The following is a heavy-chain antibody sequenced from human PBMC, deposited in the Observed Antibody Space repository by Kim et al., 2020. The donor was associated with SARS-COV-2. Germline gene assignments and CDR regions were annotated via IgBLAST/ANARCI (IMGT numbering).Heavy chain of an antibody. CDR1: GFTFSSYA. V-gene: IGHV3-30*04. D-gene: IGHD2-15*01. CDR2: ITYDGSNK. J-gene: IGHJ4*02. CDR3: ATPYCSGGSCYFYY. Sequence: GGSLRLSCAASGFTFSSYAMHWVRQAPGKGLEWVAGITYDGSNKYYADSVKGRFTISRDNSKNTLYLQMNSLRAEDTAVYYCATPYCSGGSCYFYYWCQG.